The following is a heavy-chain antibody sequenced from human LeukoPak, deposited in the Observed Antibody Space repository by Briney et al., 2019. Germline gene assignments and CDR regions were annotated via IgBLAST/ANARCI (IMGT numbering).Heavy chain of an antibody. J-gene: IGHJ4*02. CDR1: GYTFTGYY. CDR2: INPNSGGT. Sequence: ASVKVSCKASGYTFTGYYMHWVRQAPGQGLEWMGWINPNSGGTNYAQKFQGRVTMTRDTSISTAYMELSRLRSDDTAVYYCARDVAAARTYRFYFDYWGQGTLVTVSS. CDR3: ARDVAAARTYRFYFDY. V-gene: IGHV1-2*02. D-gene: IGHD6-13*01.